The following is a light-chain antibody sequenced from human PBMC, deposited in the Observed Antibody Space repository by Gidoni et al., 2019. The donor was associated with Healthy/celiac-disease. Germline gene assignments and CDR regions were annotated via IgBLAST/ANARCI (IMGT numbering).Light chain of an antibody. CDR1: SSDVGGYNY. Sequence: QSALTQPASVAGSPGQSLTISCPGTSSDVGGYNYVSCYQQHPGKAPKLMIYEVSNRPSGVSNRFAGSKSGNTASLTISGLQAEDEAEYYCSSYTSSSTLGVFGGGTKLTVL. J-gene: IGLJ2*01. CDR3: SSYTSSSTLGV. CDR2: EVS. V-gene: IGLV2-14*01.